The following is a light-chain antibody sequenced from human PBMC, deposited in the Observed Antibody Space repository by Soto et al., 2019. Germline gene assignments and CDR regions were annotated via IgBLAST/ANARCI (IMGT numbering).Light chain of an antibody. CDR2: LGS. V-gene: IGKV2-28*01. CDR1: QSLLHSDGYNY. CDR3: MQALQAPLT. Sequence: DVVMTQSPLSLPVTPGKPTSISCRSSQSLLHSDGYNYLDWFLQRPGQSPQVLIYLGSNRAPGVPDRFSGSGSGTDFTLKISRVEAEDVGVYYCMQALQAPLTFGGGTQVEIK. J-gene: IGKJ4*01.